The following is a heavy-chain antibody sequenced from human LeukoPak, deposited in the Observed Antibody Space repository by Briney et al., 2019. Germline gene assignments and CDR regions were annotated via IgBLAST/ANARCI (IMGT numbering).Heavy chain of an antibody. J-gene: IGHJ4*02. CDR2: INPNSGGT. CDR1: GGTFSSYA. V-gene: IGHV1-2*02. D-gene: IGHD3-22*01. Sequence: ASVKVSCKASGGTFSSYAISWVRQAPGQGLEWMGWINPNSGGTNYAQKFQGRVTMTRDTSISTAYMELSRLRSDDTAVYYCAREWMTYYYDSSGYSPCDYWGQGTLVTVSS. CDR3: AREWMTYYYDSSGYSPCDY.